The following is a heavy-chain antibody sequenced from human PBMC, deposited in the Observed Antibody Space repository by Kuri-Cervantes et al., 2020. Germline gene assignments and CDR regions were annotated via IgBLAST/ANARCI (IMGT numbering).Heavy chain of an antibody. CDR2: IYHSGST. CDR3: AIHDYGRGGGFGL. D-gene: IGHD4-17*01. Sequence: GSLRLSCAASGFTVSSNYMSWVRQAPGKGLEWIGSIYHSGSTYYIPSLKSRVTISVDTSKNQFSLKLTSVMAADTAVYYCAIHDYGRGGGFGLWGRGILVTVSS. J-gene: IGHJ2*01. CDR1: GFTVSSNY. V-gene: IGHV4-38-2*01.